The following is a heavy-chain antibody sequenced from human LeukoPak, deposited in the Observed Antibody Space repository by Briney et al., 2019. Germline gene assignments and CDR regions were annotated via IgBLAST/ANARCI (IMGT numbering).Heavy chain of an antibody. J-gene: IGHJ2*01. CDR1: GYTFTSYG. CDR2: ISAYNGNT. Sequence: ASVKVSCKASGYTFTSYGISWVRQAPGQGLEWMGWISAYNGNTNYAQKLQGRVTMTTDTSTSTAYMELRSLRSDDTAVYYCARTTYIAVAGTGYWYFDLWGRGTLVTVSS. D-gene: IGHD6-19*01. CDR3: ARTTYIAVAGTGYWYFDL. V-gene: IGHV1-18*01.